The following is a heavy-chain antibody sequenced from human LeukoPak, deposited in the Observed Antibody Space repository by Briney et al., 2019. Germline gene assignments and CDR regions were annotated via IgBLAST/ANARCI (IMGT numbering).Heavy chain of an antibody. Sequence: SETLSLTCAVYGGSFSGYYWSWIRQPPGKGLEWIGEINHSGSTNYNPSLKSRVTISVDTSKNQFSLKLSSVTAADTAVYYCARSRNGGHKRSSWFDPWGQGTLVTVSS. CDR3: ARSRNGGHKRSSWFDP. V-gene: IGHV4-34*01. J-gene: IGHJ5*02. CDR1: GGSFSGYY. CDR2: INHSGST. D-gene: IGHD4-23*01.